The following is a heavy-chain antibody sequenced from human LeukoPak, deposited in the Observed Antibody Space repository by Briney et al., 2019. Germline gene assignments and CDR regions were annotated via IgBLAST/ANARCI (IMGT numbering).Heavy chain of an antibody. Sequence: PSETLSLTCTVSGGSISSGGYYWSWIRQPPGKGLEWIGYIYHSGSTYYNPSLKSRVTISVDTSKNQFSLKLSSVTAADTAVYYCARVGIAAAGTWFDYWGQGTLVTVSS. V-gene: IGHV4-30-2*01. CDR1: GGSISSGGYY. J-gene: IGHJ4*02. CDR3: ARVGIAAAGTWFDY. D-gene: IGHD6-13*01. CDR2: IYHSGST.